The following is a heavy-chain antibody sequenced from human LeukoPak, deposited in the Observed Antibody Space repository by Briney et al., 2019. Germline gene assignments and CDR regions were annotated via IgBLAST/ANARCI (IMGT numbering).Heavy chain of an antibody. V-gene: IGHV3-23*01. CDR1: GFTFSNYG. J-gene: IGHJ3*02. Sequence: GGSLRLSCAASGFTFSNYGMSWVRQAPGKGLEWVSALSDSGTTTYYADSVKGRFTISRDNSKNTLHLQMNSLRAEDTAIYYCAKDRLTLDAFDIWGQGTMVTVSS. CDR2: LSDSGTTT. CDR3: AKDRLTLDAFDI. D-gene: IGHD2-21*02.